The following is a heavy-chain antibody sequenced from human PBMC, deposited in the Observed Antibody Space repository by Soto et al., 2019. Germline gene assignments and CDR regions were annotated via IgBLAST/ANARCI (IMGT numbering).Heavy chain of an antibody. Sequence: QVQLVQSGAEVKKPGASVKVSCKASGYTFSTFGISWVRQAPGHGLEWMGWMSPNNGNTNYARKFQGRVTMTTDTSTRTAYMELRSLKSDDTAVYYCARDPGGATGFDPWGQGTLVTVSS. D-gene: IGHD1-1*01. J-gene: IGHJ5*02. CDR1: GYTFSTFG. V-gene: IGHV1-18*04. CDR2: MSPNNGNT. CDR3: ARDPGGATGFDP.